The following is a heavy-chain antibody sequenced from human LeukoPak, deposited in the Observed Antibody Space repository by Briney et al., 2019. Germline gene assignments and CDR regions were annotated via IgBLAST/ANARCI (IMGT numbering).Heavy chain of an antibody. CDR3: ARDPTRYYYDSSGYYSFDY. Sequence: SETLSLTCTVSGGSISSSSYYWGWIRQPPGKGLEWIGSIYYSGSTYYNPSLKSRVTISVDTSKNQFSLKLSSVTAADTAVYYCARDPTRYYYDSSGYYSFDYWGQGTLVTVSS. CDR1: GGSISSSSYY. V-gene: IGHV4-39*07. J-gene: IGHJ4*02. CDR2: IYYSGST. D-gene: IGHD3-22*01.